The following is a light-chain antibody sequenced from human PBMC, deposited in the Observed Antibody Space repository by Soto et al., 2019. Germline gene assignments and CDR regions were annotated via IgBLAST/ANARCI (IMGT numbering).Light chain of an antibody. V-gene: IGLV2-14*01. Sequence: QSVLTQPASVSGSPGQSITISCTGTSSDIGAYNYVSWYQQHPGRAPKLMIYEVTNRPSGVSYRFSGSKSGYTASLTISGLQAEDEADYYCSSYTSSATWVFGGGTKLTVL. CDR2: EVT. CDR3: SSYTSSATWV. J-gene: IGLJ3*02. CDR1: SSDIGAYNY.